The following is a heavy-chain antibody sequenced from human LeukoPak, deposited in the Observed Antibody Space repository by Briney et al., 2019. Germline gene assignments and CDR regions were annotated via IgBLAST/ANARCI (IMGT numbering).Heavy chain of an antibody. J-gene: IGHJ5*02. V-gene: IGHV4-59*01. CDR1: GGSISSYY. CDR2: IYYSGGT. D-gene: IGHD2-2*01. Sequence: SETLSLTCTVSGGSISSYYWNWIRQPPGKGLQWIGYIYYSGGTNYNPSLKSRVTISVDTSKNQFSLKLSSVTAADTAVYYCASGGYCGSTSCYPNWFDPWGQGTLVTVSS. CDR3: ASGGYCGSTSCYPNWFDP.